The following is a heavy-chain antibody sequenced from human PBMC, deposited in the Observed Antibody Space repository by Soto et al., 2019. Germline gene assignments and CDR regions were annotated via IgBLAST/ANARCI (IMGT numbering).Heavy chain of an antibody. CDR2: ISDDGSNK. Sequence: QVQLVESGGGVVQPGRSLRLSCAASGFTFSSYGMHWVRQAPGKGLEWVALISDDGSNKYYADSVKGRFTISRDNSKNTLNLQMNSLRAEDTAFYYCAKVGPKWSSDAFDIWGQGTMVTVSS. J-gene: IGHJ3*02. CDR3: AKVGPKWSSDAFDI. V-gene: IGHV3-30*18. D-gene: IGHD2-15*01. CDR1: GFTFSSYG.